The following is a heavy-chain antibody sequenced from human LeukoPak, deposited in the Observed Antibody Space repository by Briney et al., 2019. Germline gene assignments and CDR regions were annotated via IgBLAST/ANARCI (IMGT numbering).Heavy chain of an antibody. V-gene: IGHV3-48*01. Sequence: GGSLRLSCAASGFTFSDYNMSWVRQAPGKGLEWVSYITGSGSTIFYADSVKGRFTISRDNVKNSLYLQMNSLRAEDTAVYYCARPTSSGWYSHWGQGTVVTVSS. J-gene: IGHJ4*03. CDR2: ITGSGSTI. D-gene: IGHD6-19*01. CDR3: ARPTSSGWYSH. CDR1: GFTFSDYN.